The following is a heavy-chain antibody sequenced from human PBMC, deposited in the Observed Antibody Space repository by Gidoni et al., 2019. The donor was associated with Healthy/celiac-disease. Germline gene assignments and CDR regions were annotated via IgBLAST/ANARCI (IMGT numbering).Heavy chain of an antibody. D-gene: IGHD2-2*01. CDR1: GFTFSSYS. V-gene: IGHV3-48*02. Sequence: EVQLVESGGGLVQPGGSLRLSCAASGFTFSSYSMNWVRQAPGKGLEWVSYISSSSSTIYYADSVKGRFTISRDNDKNSLYLQMNSLRDEDTAVYYCASDIVVVPAALYPAAFDYWGQGTLVTVSS. CDR3: ASDIVVVPAALYPAAFDY. CDR2: ISSSSSTI. J-gene: IGHJ4*02.